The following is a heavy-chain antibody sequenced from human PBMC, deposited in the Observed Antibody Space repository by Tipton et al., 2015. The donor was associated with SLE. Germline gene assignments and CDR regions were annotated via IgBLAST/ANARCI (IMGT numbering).Heavy chain of an antibody. D-gene: IGHD4-17*01. CDR1: GGSISSGGYY. V-gene: IGHV4-31*03. CDR3: AINGDSDAFDI. J-gene: IGHJ3*02. CDR2: IYYSGST. Sequence: TLSLTCTVSGGSISSGGYYWSWIRQHPGKGLEWIGYIYYSGSTYYNPSLKSRVTISVDTSKNQFSLKLSSVTAADTAVYYCAINGDSDAFDIWGQGTMVTVSS.